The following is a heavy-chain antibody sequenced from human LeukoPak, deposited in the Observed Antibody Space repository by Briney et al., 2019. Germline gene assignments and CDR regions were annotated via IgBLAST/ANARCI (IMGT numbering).Heavy chain of an antibody. J-gene: IGHJ4*02. D-gene: IGHD6-13*01. CDR1: GFTFSSYA. CDR3: ASHGYSSSWYFDY. Sequence: GGSLRLSCAASGFTFSSYAMSWVRQAPGKGLEWVSAISGSGGSTYYADSVKGRFTISRDNSKNTLSLQMNSLRAEDTAAYYCASHGYSSSWYFDYWGQGTLVTVSS. CDR2: ISGSGGST. V-gene: IGHV3-23*01.